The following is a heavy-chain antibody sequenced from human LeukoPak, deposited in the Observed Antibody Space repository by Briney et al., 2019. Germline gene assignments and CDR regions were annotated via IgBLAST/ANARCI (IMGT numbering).Heavy chain of an antibody. CDR2: IYYSGST. D-gene: IGHD6-13*01. CDR3: ARDRSSSWYDRDAFDI. Sequence: TSETLSLTCTVSGGSISSYYWSWIRQPPGKGLEWIGYIYYSGSTNYNPSLKSRVTISVDTSKNQFSLKLSSVTAADTAVYYCARDRSSSWYDRDAFDIWGQGTMVTVSS. CDR1: GGSISSYY. V-gene: IGHV4-59*01. J-gene: IGHJ3*02.